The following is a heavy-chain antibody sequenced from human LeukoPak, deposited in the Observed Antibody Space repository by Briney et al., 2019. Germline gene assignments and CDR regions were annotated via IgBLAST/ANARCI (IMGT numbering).Heavy chain of an antibody. D-gene: IGHD1-26*01. CDR2: ISGSGGST. CDR1: GFTFSSYA. V-gene: IGHV3-23*01. J-gene: IGHJ5*02. CDR3: ARAAYRGTYYALDP. Sequence: QSGGSLRLSCAASGFTFSSYAMSWVRQAPGKGLEWVSAISGSGGSTYYADSVKGRFTISRDNAKNSLFLQMNSLRAEDTAVYYCARAAYRGTYYALDPWGGGTPLTVSS.